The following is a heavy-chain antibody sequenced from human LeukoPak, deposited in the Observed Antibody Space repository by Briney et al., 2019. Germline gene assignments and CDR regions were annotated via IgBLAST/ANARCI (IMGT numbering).Heavy chain of an antibody. J-gene: IGHJ4*02. CDR2: IYPDDSRT. CDR1: GYNFPKSW. V-gene: IGHV5-51*01. D-gene: IGHD2/OR15-2a*01. CDR3: ARPDYFASHD. Sequence: GESLKISCKGSGYNFPKSWIGLVRQMPGKGLEWMAIIYPDDSRTKYSPSFQGQVTISADRSINTAYLQWSSLRASDTAMYYCARPDYFASHDWGQGTLVTVSS.